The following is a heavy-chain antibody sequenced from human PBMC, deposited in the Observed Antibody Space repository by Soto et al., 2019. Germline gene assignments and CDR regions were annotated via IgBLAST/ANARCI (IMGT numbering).Heavy chain of an antibody. Sequence: PSETLSLTCAVYGGSFSGYHWTWIRQPPGRGLEWIGEITHRGSPNYNTSLKSRVTISIDTSKNQFSLNLRSVTAADTAVYYCARIQGSDYSDPHDFWGQGTLVTVSS. V-gene: IGHV4-34*01. CDR2: ITHRGSP. CDR3: ARIQGSDYSDPHDF. J-gene: IGHJ4*02. D-gene: IGHD4-17*01. CDR1: GGSFSGYH.